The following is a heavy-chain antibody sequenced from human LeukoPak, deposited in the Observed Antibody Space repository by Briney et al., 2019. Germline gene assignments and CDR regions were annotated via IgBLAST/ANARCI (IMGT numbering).Heavy chain of an antibody. CDR1: GVSFSSYY. CDR2: IYYSGST. D-gene: IGHD4-17*01. Sequence: SETLSLTCTVSGVSFSSYYWSRIRQPPGKGLEWIGYIYYSGSTNYNPSLKSRITISVDTSKNQFSLKLSSVTAADTAVYYCARVHGDYYFDCWGQGTLVTVSS. J-gene: IGHJ4*02. CDR3: ARVHGDYYFDC. V-gene: IGHV4-59*01.